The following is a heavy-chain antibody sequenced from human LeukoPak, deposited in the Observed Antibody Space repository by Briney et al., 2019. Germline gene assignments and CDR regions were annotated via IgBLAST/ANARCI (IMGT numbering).Heavy chain of an antibody. CDR2: IIPIFGTA. CDR3: ARSLGYSDYGGRKNGAFDI. J-gene: IGHJ3*02. D-gene: IGHD5-12*01. V-gene: IGHV1-69*06. CDR1: GGTFSSYA. Sequence: GASVKVSCKASGGTFSSYAISWVRQAPGQGLEWMGGIIPIFGTANYAQKFQGRVTITADKSTSTAYMELSRLRSDDTAVYYCARSLGYSDYGGRKNGAFDIWGQGTMVTVSS.